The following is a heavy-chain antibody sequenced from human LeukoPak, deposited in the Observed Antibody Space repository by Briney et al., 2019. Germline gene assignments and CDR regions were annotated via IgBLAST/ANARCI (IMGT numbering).Heavy chain of an antibody. Sequence: APVKVSCKASGYTFTSYAMHWVRQAPGQRLEWMGWINAGNGNTKYSQKFQGRVTITRDTSASTAYMELSSLRSEDTAVYYCARDYSSGWSFDYWGQGTLVTVSS. V-gene: IGHV1-3*01. CDR3: ARDYSSGWSFDY. D-gene: IGHD6-19*01. J-gene: IGHJ4*02. CDR2: INAGNGNT. CDR1: GYTFTSYA.